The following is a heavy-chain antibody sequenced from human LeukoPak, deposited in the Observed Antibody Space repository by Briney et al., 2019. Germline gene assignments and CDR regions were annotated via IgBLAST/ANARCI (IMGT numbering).Heavy chain of an antibody. V-gene: IGHV1-8*03. Sequence: GASVKVSCKASGYTFTSYDINWVRQATGQGLEWMGWMNPNSGNTGYAQKFQGRVTITRNTSISTAYMELSSLRSEDTAVYYCARGTTDYDFWSGYYTLYYFDYWGQGTLVTVSS. CDR3: ARGTTDYDFWSGYYTLYYFDY. D-gene: IGHD3-3*01. CDR1: GYTFTSYD. J-gene: IGHJ4*02. CDR2: MNPNSGNT.